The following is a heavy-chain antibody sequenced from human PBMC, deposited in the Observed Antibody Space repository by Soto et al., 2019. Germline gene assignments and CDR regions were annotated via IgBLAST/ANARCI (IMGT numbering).Heavy chain of an antibody. D-gene: IGHD5-12*01. CDR1: GGTFSSYT. Sequence: QVQLVQSGAEVKKPGSSVKVSCKASGGTFSSYTISWVRQAPGQGLEWMGRIIPILGIANYAQKFQGRVTITADKSTSTAYIELSSLRSEDTAVYYCATLVATSLRDWYFDLWGRGTLVTVSS. J-gene: IGHJ2*01. CDR2: IIPILGIA. V-gene: IGHV1-69*02. CDR3: ATLVATSLRDWYFDL.